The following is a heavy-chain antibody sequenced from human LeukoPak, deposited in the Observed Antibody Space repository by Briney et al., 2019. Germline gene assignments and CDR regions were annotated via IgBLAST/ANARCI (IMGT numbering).Heavy chain of an antibody. CDR2: TTHSGITT. D-gene: IGHD4-17*01. Sequence: GGSLRLSCTASGFSFTDFDMNWVRQAPGKGLEWVSHTTHSGITTHYADSVKGRFTISRDNSKNTLYLQMNSLRAEDTAVYYCAKPTTVTTVLDAFDIWGQGTMVTVSS. CDR3: AKPTTVTTVLDAFDI. V-gene: IGHV3-23*01. CDR1: GFSFTDFD. J-gene: IGHJ3*02.